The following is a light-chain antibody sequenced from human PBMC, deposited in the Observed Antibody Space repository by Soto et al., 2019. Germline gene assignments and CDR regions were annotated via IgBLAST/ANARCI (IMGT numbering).Light chain of an antibody. Sequence: ETVLTQSPGILSLSPGERATLSCRASQSVNSDFLTWYQQKPGQAPRLLVYGASSRATGIPDRFSGSGSGTDFTLTITRLESEDFAMYYCQQYGSSPPGSTFGQGTQL. CDR3: QQYGSSPPGST. J-gene: IGKJ2*01. CDR1: QSVNSDF. CDR2: GAS. V-gene: IGKV3-20*01.